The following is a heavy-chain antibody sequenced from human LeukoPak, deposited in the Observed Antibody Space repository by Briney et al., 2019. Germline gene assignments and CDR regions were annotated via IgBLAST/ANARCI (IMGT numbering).Heavy chain of an antibody. V-gene: IGHV4-59*13. CDR3: AREGGSYGGDFGY. CDR2: IFYNGST. D-gene: IGHD1-26*01. Sequence: PSETLSLTCTVSGGSISSYYWSWIRQPPGKGLEWIGYIFYNGSTHYNPSLKSRVTISLDTSKNQFSLKLASVTAADTAVYYCAREGGSYGGDFGYWGQGTLVTVSS. CDR1: GGSISSYY. J-gene: IGHJ4*02.